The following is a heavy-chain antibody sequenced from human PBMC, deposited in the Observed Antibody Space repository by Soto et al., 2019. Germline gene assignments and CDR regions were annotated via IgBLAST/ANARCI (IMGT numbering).Heavy chain of an antibody. CDR1: GFTFGSYN. V-gene: IGHV3-48*01. D-gene: IGHD2-21*02. J-gene: IGHJ6*03. CDR2: ILSSSGVI. CDR3: ARDLRATLVATAMPYYMDV. Sequence: EVQLVESGGGLVQPGGSLRLSCAASGFTFGSYNMNWVRQAPGKGLEWVSFILSSSGVIYYADSVKGRFTISRDNAKNSLYLQMNSLRAEDTAVYYCARDLRATLVATAMPYYMDVWGKGTTVTVSS.